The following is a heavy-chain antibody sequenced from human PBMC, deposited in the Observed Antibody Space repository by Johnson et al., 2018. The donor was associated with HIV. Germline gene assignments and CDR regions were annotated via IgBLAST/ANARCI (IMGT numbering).Heavy chain of an antibody. V-gene: IGHV3-15*01. CDR3: TRAEWHDALDI. Sequence: VQLVESGGGLVQPGRSLRLSCAASGFTFDDYAMHWVRQAPGKGLEWVGRIKSKSYGGTIDYAAPVKGRFTISRDDSKNTLYLQMNSLKTEDTAVYYCTRAEWHDALDIWGQGTMVTVSS. D-gene: IGHD1-14*01. J-gene: IGHJ3*02. CDR2: IKSKSYGGTI. CDR1: GFTFDDYA.